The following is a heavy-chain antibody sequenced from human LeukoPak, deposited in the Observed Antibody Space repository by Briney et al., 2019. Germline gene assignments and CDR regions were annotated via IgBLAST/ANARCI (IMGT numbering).Heavy chain of an antibody. V-gene: IGHV3-7*03. CDR2: ITQDGSEK. D-gene: IGHD3-10*01. J-gene: IGHJ5*02. Sequence: GGSLRLSCAASGFTFTGYWMTWVRQAPGKGLEWVATITQDGSEKYYVDSVKGRFTISRDNAKNSLYLQMNSLRVEDTAVFYCATGHSGSYSAWGQGTLVTVSS. CDR1: GFTFTGYW. CDR3: ATGHSGSYSA.